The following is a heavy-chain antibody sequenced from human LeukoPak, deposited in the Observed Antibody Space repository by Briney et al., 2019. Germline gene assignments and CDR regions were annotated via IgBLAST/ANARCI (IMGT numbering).Heavy chain of an antibody. CDR3: ARIAQD. Sequence: GASVKVSCKASGYTFTSYGISWVRQAPGQGLEWMGWINPSSGGTHYAQKFQGRVTLTTDTSIRTGYMELNRLTSDDTAVYYCARIAQDWGQGTLVTVSS. CDR1: GYTFTSYG. CDR2: INPSSGGT. J-gene: IGHJ4*02. V-gene: IGHV1-2*02.